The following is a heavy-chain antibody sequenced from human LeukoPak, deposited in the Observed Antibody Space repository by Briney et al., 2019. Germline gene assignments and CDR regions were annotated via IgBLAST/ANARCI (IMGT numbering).Heavy chain of an antibody. Sequence: GGSLRLSCAASGFTFSSYGMHWVRQAPGKGLEWVAFIRYDGSNKYYADSVKGRFTISRDNSKNTLYLQMNSLRAEDTAVYYCARDLGLYCSSSACPLDYWGQGTLVTVSS. D-gene: IGHD2-2*01. V-gene: IGHV3-30*02. CDR3: ARDLGLYCSSSACPLDY. CDR2: IRYDGSNK. CDR1: GFTFSSYG. J-gene: IGHJ4*02.